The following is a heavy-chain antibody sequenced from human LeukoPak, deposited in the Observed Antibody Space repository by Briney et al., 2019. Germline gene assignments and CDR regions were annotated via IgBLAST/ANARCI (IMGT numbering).Heavy chain of an antibody. CDR2: IYHSGST. D-gene: IGHD3-22*01. V-gene: IGHV4-38-2*02. CDR1: GYSISSGYY. Sequence: SETLSLTCTVSGYSISSGYYWGWIRQPPGKGLEWIGSIYHSGSTYYNPSLKSRVTISVDTSKNQFSLKLSSVTAADTAVYYCARQYYYDSSGYYDRENWFDPWGQGTLVTVSS. J-gene: IGHJ5*02. CDR3: ARQYYYDSSGYYDRENWFDP.